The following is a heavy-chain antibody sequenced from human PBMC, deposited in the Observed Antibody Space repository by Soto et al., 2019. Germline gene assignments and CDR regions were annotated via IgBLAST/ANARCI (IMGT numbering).Heavy chain of an antibody. CDR3: ASNPDYDSYYYGMDV. CDR1: GFTFSRYS. V-gene: IGHV3-48*02. Sequence: EVQLVESGGGLVQPGGSLRLSCAASGFTFSRYSMNWVRQAPGKGLEWVSYISSSSSTIYYADSVKGRFTISRYNAKNSLYLQMNSLRDEDTAVYYCASNPDYDSYYYGMDVWGQGTTVTVSS. J-gene: IGHJ6*02. CDR2: ISSSSSTI. D-gene: IGHD5-12*01.